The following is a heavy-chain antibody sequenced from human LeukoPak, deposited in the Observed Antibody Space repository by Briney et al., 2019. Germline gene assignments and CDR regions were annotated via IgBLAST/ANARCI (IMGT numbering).Heavy chain of an antibody. D-gene: IGHD5-24*01. V-gene: IGHV1-69*13. Sequence: SVKVSCKASGGTFSSYAISWVRQAPGQGLEWMGGIIPIFGTANYAQKFQGRVTITADESTSTAYMELSSLRSEDTAVYYCARRPDLYTYDFHSWGPRTLLPVS. CDR1: GGTFSSYA. CDR2: IIPIFGTA. CDR3: ARRPDLYTYDFHS. J-gene: IGHJ4*02.